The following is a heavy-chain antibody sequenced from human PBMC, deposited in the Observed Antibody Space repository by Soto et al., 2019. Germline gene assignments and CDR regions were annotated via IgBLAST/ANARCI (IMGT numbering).Heavy chain of an antibody. CDR2: IWYDGSNK. D-gene: IGHD3-22*01. CDR1: GFTFSSYG. Sequence: QVQLVESGGGVVQPRRSLRLSCAASGFTFSSYGMHWVRQAPGKGLEWVAVIWYDGSNKYYADSVKGRFTISRDNSKNTLYLQMNSLRAEDTAVYYCARSPFGYDSSGYPRYWGQGTLVTVSS. J-gene: IGHJ4*02. CDR3: ARSPFGYDSSGYPRY. V-gene: IGHV3-33*01.